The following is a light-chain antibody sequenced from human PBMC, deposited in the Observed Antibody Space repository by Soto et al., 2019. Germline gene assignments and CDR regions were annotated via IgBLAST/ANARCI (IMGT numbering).Light chain of an antibody. CDR1: QGIGND. CDR2: AAS. V-gene: IGKV1-6*01. J-gene: IGKJ1*01. CDR3: LQLYNFSWT. Sequence: AIQLTHSPSSLSASVGDRLTISCRASQGIGNDLAWYQQKPGKAPRLLIFAASNLQSGVPPRFSGSGSGTDFTLTISRLQPEDFATYYCLQLYNFSWTFGQGTKVDIK.